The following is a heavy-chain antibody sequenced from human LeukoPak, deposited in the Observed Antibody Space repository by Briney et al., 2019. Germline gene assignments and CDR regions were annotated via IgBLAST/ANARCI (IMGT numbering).Heavy chain of an antibody. D-gene: IGHD3-22*01. J-gene: IGHJ3*02. CDR1: GYTFTSYY. Sequence: ASVKVSCKASGYTFTSYYMHWVRQAPGQGLEWMGWINPNSGGTNYAQKFQGRVTMTRDTSISTAYMELSRLRSDDTAVYYCARDLHYYYDSSGYYPDAFDIWGQGTMVTVSS. V-gene: IGHV1-2*02. CDR2: INPNSGGT. CDR3: ARDLHYYYDSSGYYPDAFDI.